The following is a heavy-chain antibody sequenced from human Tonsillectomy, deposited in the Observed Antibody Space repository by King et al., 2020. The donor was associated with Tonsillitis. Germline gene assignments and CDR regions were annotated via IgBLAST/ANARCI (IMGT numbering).Heavy chain of an antibody. Sequence: VQLVQSGGGVVQPGKSLRVSCAASGFIFRSYGMHWVRQAPGKGLEWVAVISNDGGKKFYGDPVKGRFTISRDNSKNTLYLHMDSLRTEDTAVYYCAKDTGGHFTLDKWGQGTLVTVSS. CDR3: AKDTGGHFTLDK. CDR1: GFIFRSYG. V-gene: IGHV3-30*18. CDR2: ISNDGGKK. D-gene: IGHD1-14*01. J-gene: IGHJ4*02.